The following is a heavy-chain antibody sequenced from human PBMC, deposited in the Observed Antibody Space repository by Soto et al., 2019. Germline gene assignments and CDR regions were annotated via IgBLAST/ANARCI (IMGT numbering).Heavy chain of an antibody. Sequence: QVQLQASGPGLVKPSQTLSLTCTVSCGSISSGGYYWSWIRQHPGKGLDWIGYIYYSGSTYSNRSLNTPLVISVATSKTQFSLKVSSVPAPDTAVFYCARLGGINRFVPWGQGTLVTVYS. CDR2: IYYSGST. V-gene: IGHV4-31*01. D-gene: IGHD6-25*01. CDR1: CGSISSGGYY. CDR3: ARLGGINRFVP. J-gene: IGHJ5*02.